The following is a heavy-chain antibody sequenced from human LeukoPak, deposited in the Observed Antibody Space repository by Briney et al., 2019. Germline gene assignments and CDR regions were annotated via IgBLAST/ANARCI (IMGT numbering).Heavy chain of an antibody. D-gene: IGHD3-10*01. CDR2: ISGSGGST. CDR3: AKGGYYGSGVLRGYHYYMDV. Sequence: GGSLRLSCTASGFTLNNDAMSWVRQAPGKGQEWVSAISGSGGSTYYADSVKGRFTISRDNSKNTLYLQMNSLRAEDTAVYYCAKGGYYGSGVLRGYHYYMDVWGKGTTVTVSS. V-gene: IGHV3-23*01. CDR1: GFTLNNDA. J-gene: IGHJ6*03.